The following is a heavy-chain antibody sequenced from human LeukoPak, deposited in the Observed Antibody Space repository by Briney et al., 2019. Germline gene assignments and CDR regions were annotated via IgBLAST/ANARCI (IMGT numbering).Heavy chain of an antibody. D-gene: IGHD3-22*01. CDR3: ARDKSSGALGY. CDR1: GFTFSSYA. V-gene: IGHV3-23*01. Sequence: PGGSLRLSCAASGFTFSSYAMSWVRQAPGKGLEWVSAISGSGTNTYYADSVKGRFTISRDNAKNSLYLQMNSLRAEDTAVYYCARDKSSGALGYWGQGTLVTVSS. CDR2: ISGSGTNT. J-gene: IGHJ4*02.